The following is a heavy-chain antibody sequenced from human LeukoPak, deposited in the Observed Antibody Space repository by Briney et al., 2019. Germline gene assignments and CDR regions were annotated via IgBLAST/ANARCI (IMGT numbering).Heavy chain of an antibody. D-gene: IGHD4-17*01. V-gene: IGHV7-4-1*02. CDR3: ARARPTDDYGDYGEGY. CDR1: GYTITSYN. Sequence: ASVKVSCKASGYTITSYNMNWVRQAPGQGLEWMGWINTNTGNPTYAQGFTGRFVFSLDTSVSTAYLQISSLKAEDTAVYYCARARPTDDYGDYGEGYWGKGTLVTVSS. J-gene: IGHJ4*02. CDR2: INTNTGNP.